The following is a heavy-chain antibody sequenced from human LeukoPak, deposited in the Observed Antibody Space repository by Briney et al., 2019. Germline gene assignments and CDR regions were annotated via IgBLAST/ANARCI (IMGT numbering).Heavy chain of an antibody. J-gene: IGHJ4*02. CDR1: GGSISSSSYS. CDR3: ARHEAQDFDY. Sequence: PSETLSLTCTVSGGSISSSSYSWTWIRQPPGKGLEWIGSIYYSGTTYYSSSLKSRVIISVDTSKNQFSLKLSSVTATDTAVYYCARHEAQDFDYWGQGTLVTVSS. CDR2: IYYSGTT. V-gene: IGHV4-39*01.